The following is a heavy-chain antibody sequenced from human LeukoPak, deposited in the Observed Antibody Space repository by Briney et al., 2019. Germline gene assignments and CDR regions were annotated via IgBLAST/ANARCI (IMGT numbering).Heavy chain of an antibody. V-gene: IGHV3-48*01. Sequence: GGSLRLSCAASGFTFSSYSMNWVRQAPGRGLEWVSYISNSSSTIYYADSVKRRFTISRDNAKNSLYLKMTSLRAEDTAVYYCARDRLWFGELLTRFDYWGQGTLVTVSS. D-gene: IGHD3-10*01. CDR1: GFTFSSYS. CDR2: ISNSSSTI. CDR3: ARDRLWFGELLTRFDY. J-gene: IGHJ4*02.